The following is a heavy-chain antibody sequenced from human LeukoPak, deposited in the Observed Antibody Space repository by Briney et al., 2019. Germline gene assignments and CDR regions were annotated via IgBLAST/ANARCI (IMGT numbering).Heavy chain of an antibody. V-gene: IGHV3-23*01. D-gene: IGHD3-16*01. CDR3: AKVPRLGWFDP. Sequence: GALRLSCAASGFTFSSYAMSWVRQAPGKGLEWVSSISGSGGSTYYADSGKGRFTISRDTSKNTLYLQMNSLRAEDTAVYYCAKVPRLGWFDPWGQGTLVTVSS. CDR1: GFTFSSYA. CDR2: ISGSGGST. J-gene: IGHJ5*02.